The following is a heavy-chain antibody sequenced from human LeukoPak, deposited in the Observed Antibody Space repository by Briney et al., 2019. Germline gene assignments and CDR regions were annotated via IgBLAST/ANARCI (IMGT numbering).Heavy chain of an antibody. D-gene: IGHD4-17*01. CDR3: ARGTTVIQTPLFDY. CDR2: IYYSGTT. V-gene: IGHV4-59*01. Sequence: PSETLSLTCIVSAGSISSYYWSWIRQPPGKGLEWIGYIYYSGTTNYNPSLKSRVTISVDTSKNQFSLKLSSVTAADTAVYYCARGTTVIQTPLFDYWGQGTLVTVSS. J-gene: IGHJ4*02. CDR1: AGSISSYY.